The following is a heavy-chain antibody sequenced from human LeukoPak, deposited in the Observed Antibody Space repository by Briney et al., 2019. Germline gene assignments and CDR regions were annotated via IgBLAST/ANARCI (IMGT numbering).Heavy chain of an antibody. CDR1: GGSINSYY. J-gene: IGHJ4*02. Sequence: SETLSLTCTVSGGSINSYYWTWIRQPPGKGLEWIGYIYDSGSTNYNPSLKSRVTISIDTSKNQFSLNLSSVTAADTAVYYCASEAYFVVVRKQEGVVDYWGQGILVTVSS. CDR2: IYDSGST. D-gene: IGHD2-21*01. CDR3: ASEAYFVVVRKQEGVVDY. V-gene: IGHV4-59*01.